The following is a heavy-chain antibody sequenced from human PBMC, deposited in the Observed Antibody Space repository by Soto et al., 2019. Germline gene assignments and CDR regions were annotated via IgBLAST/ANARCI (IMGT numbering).Heavy chain of an antibody. CDR1: GGSVSSGSYY. D-gene: IGHD6-19*01. Sequence: PSDTLSLTCTVSGGSVSSGSYYRSWIRQPPGKGLEWIGYIYYSGSTNYNPSLKSRVTISVDTSKNQFSLKLSSVTAADTAVYYCERDAYSSGWYGFDYWRQGTLVTVSS. J-gene: IGHJ4*02. V-gene: IGHV4-61*01. CDR3: ERDAYSSGWYGFDY. CDR2: IYYSGST.